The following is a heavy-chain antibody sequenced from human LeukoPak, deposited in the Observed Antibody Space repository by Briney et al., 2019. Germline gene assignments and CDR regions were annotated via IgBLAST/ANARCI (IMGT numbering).Heavy chain of an antibody. D-gene: IGHD6-13*01. CDR1: GFTFSSYA. CDR2: ISGSGGST. V-gene: IGHV3-23*01. CDR3: ARADFSSSRPFDY. J-gene: IGHJ4*02. Sequence: PGGSLRLSCAASGFTFSSYAMSWVRQAPGKGLEWVSAISGSGGSTYYADSVKGRFTISRDNSKNTLYLQMNSLRAEDTAVYYCARADFSSSRPFDYWGQGTLVTVSS.